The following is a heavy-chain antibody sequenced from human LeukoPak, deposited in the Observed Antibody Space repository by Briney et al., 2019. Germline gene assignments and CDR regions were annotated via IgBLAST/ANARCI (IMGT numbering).Heavy chain of an antibody. D-gene: IGHD2-8*01. Sequence: GGSLRLSCAASGFTFSSYWMSWVRQAPGKGLEWVASINQDVSRIHYVDSVKGRFTISRDNAKNSLFLQMNSLRVEDTAVYYCARLKDDVTKFDYWGQGTLVTVSS. CDR2: INQDVSRI. V-gene: IGHV3-7*01. CDR1: GFTFSSYW. CDR3: ARLKDDVTKFDY. J-gene: IGHJ4*02.